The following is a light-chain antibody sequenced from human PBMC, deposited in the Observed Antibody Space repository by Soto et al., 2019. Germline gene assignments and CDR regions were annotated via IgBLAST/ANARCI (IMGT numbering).Light chain of an antibody. J-gene: IGLJ1*01. Sequence: QSALTQPASVSGSPGQSITISCTGTSSDVGVHNYVSWYQQHPGKAPKLMIFEVTDRPSGVSNRFSGSKSGNTASLTISGLQAEDEAEYYCSSYTNINTRACVFGTGTKLTVL. CDR2: EVT. CDR1: SSDVGVHNY. CDR3: SSYTNINTRACV. V-gene: IGLV2-14*01.